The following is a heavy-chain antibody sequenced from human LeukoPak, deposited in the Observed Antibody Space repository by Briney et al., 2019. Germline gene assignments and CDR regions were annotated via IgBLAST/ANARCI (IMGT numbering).Heavy chain of an antibody. D-gene: IGHD3-3*01. CDR3: ARQEWEILEWLYHDY. Sequence: SETLSLTXTVSGGSISSSSYYWGWIRQPPGKGLEWIGSIYYSGSTYYNPSLKSRVTISVDTSKNQFSLKLSSVTAADTAVYYCARQEWEILEWLYHDYWGQRTLVTVSS. CDR2: IYYSGST. J-gene: IGHJ4*02. CDR1: GGSISSSSYY. V-gene: IGHV4-39*01.